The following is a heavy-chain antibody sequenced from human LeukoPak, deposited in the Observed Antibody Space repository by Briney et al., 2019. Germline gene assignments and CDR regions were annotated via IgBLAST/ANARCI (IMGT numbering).Heavy chain of an antibody. D-gene: IGHD2-21*02. Sequence: GASVKVSCKASGYTFTGYYMHWVRQAPGQGLEWMGRIIPILGIANSAQKFQGRVTITADKSTSTAYMELSSLRSEDTAVYYCAREIHFVVVTAFDAFDIWGQGTMVTVSS. CDR2: IIPILGIA. J-gene: IGHJ3*02. CDR1: GYTFTGYY. V-gene: IGHV1-69*04. CDR3: AREIHFVVVTAFDAFDI.